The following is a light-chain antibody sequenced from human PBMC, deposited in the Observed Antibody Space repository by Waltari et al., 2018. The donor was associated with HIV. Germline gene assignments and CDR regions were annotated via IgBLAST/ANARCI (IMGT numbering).Light chain of an antibody. CDR3: QQYNSYWT. J-gene: IGKJ1*01. CDR1: QSISSW. Sequence: DIQMTQSPSTLSASVGDRVTITCRASQSISSWLARYQQKPGKAPKLLLYKASSLESGGPSMFSGSGSGTEFTLTIDSLQPDDFATYYGQQYNSYWTFGQGTKVEIK. V-gene: IGKV1-5*03. CDR2: KAS.